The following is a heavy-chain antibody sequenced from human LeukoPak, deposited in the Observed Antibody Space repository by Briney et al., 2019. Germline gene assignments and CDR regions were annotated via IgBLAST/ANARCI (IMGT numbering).Heavy chain of an antibody. Sequence: SETLSLTCTVSGGSISSTEDHWTWIRQRPGKGLEWIGYTSYSGYPDSNPSLKSRVTMPLDTSKNQFSLKLSSVTAADTAVYFCAREPTQPLRFGEFHPFDNWGQGTLVTVSS. D-gene: IGHD3-10*01. CDR3: AREPTQPLRFGEFHPFDN. J-gene: IGHJ4*02. CDR2: TSYSGYP. V-gene: IGHV4-31*03. CDR1: GGSISSTEDH.